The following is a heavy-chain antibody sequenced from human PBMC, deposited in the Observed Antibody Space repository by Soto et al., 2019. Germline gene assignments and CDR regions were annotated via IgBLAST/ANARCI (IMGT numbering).Heavy chain of an antibody. J-gene: IGHJ5*02. Sequence: QVQLVQSGAEVRMPGSSVKVSCTASGGTFSTSPINWLRQSPGQGLEWMGGIIPLFGTTNYAQKFKGRVTITADESTSTAYRELSSLRAEDAAVYYCARGATHGSSWYFWFDPWGQGTLVTVSS. CDR2: IIPLFGTT. CDR3: ARGATHGSSWYFWFDP. D-gene: IGHD6-13*01. V-gene: IGHV1-69*01. CDR1: GGTFSTSP.